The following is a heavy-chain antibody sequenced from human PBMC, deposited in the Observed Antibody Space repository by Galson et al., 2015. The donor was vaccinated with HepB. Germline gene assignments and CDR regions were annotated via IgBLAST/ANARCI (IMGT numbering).Heavy chain of an antibody. D-gene: IGHD3-3*01. V-gene: IGHV1-46*01. J-gene: IGHJ4*02. CDR1: GYTFTSYY. CDR3: ARTGFGVVHYIDY. Sequence: SVKVSCKASGYTFTSYYIHWVRQAPGQGLEWMGIINPSSGNTNYAQKFQGRVTMARDTSTSTVYMELSSLRSEDTAIYYCARTGFGVVHYIDYWGQGTLVTVSS. CDR2: INPSSGNT.